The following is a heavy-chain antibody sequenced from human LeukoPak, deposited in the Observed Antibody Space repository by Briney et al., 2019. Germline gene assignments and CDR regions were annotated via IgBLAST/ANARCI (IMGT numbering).Heavy chain of an antibody. D-gene: IGHD1-26*01. Sequence: ASVKVSCKASGYTFTSYGISWVRQAPGQGLEWMGWISAYNGNTNYAQKLQGRVTMTTDTSTSTAYMELRSLRSDDTAVYYCARDNKGELLNYFDYWGQGTLVTVSS. V-gene: IGHV1-18*01. CDR2: ISAYNGNT. CDR3: ARDNKGELLNYFDY. CDR1: GYTFTSYG. J-gene: IGHJ4*02.